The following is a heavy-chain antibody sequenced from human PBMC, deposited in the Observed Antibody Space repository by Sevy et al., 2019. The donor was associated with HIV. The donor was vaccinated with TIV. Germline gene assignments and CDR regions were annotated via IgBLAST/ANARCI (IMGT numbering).Heavy chain of an antibody. V-gene: IGHV3-15*01. CDR1: GFTFREAW. Sequence: GGSLRLSCAASGFTFREAWMSWVRQAPGKGLVWVGRIKSKTDAATRDFAAPVRGRFSISRDDSANTVYLVMNNLKPEDTGVYYCAAGTGSSDFDYWGQGTLVTVSS. CDR3: AAGTGSSDFDY. D-gene: IGHD1-26*01. CDR2: IKSKTDAATR. J-gene: IGHJ4*02.